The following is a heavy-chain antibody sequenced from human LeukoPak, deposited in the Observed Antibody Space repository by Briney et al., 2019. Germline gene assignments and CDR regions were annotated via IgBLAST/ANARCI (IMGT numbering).Heavy chain of an antibody. CDR2: IYSGGST. CDR1: GFTVSSNY. J-gene: IGHJ4*02. CDR3: ARGVFN. V-gene: IGHV3-53*01. Sequence: GGSLRLSCAASGFTVSSNYMSWVRQAPGKGLEWVSIIYSGGSTFCADSVKGRFTISRDNSKNTLFLQMNSLRVEDTAVYYCARGVFNWGQGTLVTVSS. D-gene: IGHD3-10*01.